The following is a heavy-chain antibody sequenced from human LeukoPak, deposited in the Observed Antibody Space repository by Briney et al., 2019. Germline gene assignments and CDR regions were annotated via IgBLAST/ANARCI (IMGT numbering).Heavy chain of an antibody. J-gene: IGHJ4*02. CDR3: ARVRCSGGSCYSDY. D-gene: IGHD2-15*01. CDR1: GYTFTSYA. CDR2: IDTNTGNP. Sequence: ASVKVSCKASGYTFTSYAMNWVRQAPGQGLEWMGWIDTNTGNPTYAQGFTGRFVFSLDTSVSTAYLQISSLKAEDTAVYYCARVRCSGGSCYSDYWGQGTLVTVSS. V-gene: IGHV7-4-1*02.